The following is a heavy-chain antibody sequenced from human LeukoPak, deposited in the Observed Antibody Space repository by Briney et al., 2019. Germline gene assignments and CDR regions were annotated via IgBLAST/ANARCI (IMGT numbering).Heavy chain of an antibody. CDR2: ISSSGSTI. CDR3: ARDDSGWYRWFDP. Sequence: GGALRLSCAASGFTFSSYEMNWVRPAPGKGVEGVSYISSSGSTIYYADSVKGRFTISRDNAKNSLYLQMDSLRAEDTAVYYCARDDSGWYRWFDPWGQGTLVTVSS. CDR1: GFTFSSYE. V-gene: IGHV3-48*03. D-gene: IGHD6-19*01. J-gene: IGHJ5*02.